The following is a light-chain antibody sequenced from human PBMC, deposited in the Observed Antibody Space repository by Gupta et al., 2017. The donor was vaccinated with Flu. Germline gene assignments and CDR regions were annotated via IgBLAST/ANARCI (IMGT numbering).Light chain of an antibody. V-gene: IGLV1-51*02. CDR2: EDY. CDR3: SAWDSTLSAVV. Sequence: SSSIGRNYVSWYRQFPGTAPRLLIHEDYKRPSGIPDRFSGSKSGTSATLGITGLQTVDEADYYCSAWDSTLSAVVFGGATKLTVL. CDR1: SSSIGRNY. J-gene: IGLJ3*02.